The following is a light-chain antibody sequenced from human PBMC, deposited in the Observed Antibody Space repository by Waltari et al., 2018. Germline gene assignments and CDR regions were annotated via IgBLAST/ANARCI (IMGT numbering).Light chain of an antibody. Sequence: DFQMSPSPSSLSASVVVSVPMACRASQGINKYVSWYEQKPGKAPKRLSYYASSLESGVPSRFSGSGSGTEYTLTISRLQPEDIATYYCQQYDNFPLTCGGGTKVEIK. CDR1: QGINKY. CDR2: YAS. V-gene: IGKV1-33*01. CDR3: QQYDNFPLT. J-gene: IGKJ4*01.